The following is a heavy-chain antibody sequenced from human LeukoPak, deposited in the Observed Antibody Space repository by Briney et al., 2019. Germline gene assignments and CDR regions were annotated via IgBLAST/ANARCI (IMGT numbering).Heavy chain of an antibody. V-gene: IGHV4-4*07. J-gene: IGHJ4*02. D-gene: IGHD6-19*01. CDR1: GGSISSYY. CDR3: ARDRDGVAVAGTDY. CDR2: IYTSGST. Sequence: SETLSLTCTVSGGSISSYYWSWIRQPAGKGLEWIGRIYTSGSTNYSPSLKSRVTMSVDTSKNQFSLKLSSVTAADTAVYYCARDRDGVAVAGTDYWGQGTLVTVSS.